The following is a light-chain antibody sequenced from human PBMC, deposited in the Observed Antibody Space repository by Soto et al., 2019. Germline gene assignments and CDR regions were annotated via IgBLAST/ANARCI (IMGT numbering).Light chain of an antibody. CDR1: QSISTY. J-gene: IGKJ2*01. CDR3: QQSYSASYT. V-gene: IGKV1-39*01. Sequence: DIQMTQSPSSLSASVGERATVTCRASQSISTYLNWYQQKQGKAPRLLIYGASSLQRGVSSRFSASGDGTEFTLTISSLQPEDFATYFCQQSYSASYTLGQRTKLEI. CDR2: GAS.